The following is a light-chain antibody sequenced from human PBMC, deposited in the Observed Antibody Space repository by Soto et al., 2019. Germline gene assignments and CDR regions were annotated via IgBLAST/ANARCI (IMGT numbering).Light chain of an antibody. CDR2: EVS. CDR1: SSDVGSYNH. J-gene: IGLJ1*01. Sequence: QSALTQPASVSGSPGQSITISCTVTSSDVGSYNHVSWYQQHPGKAPKLMIYEVSKRPSGVPDRFSGSKSGNTASLTVSGLQAEDEADYYCSSYAGSNNFEVFGTGTKVTVL. V-gene: IGLV2-8*01. CDR3: SSYAGSNNFEV.